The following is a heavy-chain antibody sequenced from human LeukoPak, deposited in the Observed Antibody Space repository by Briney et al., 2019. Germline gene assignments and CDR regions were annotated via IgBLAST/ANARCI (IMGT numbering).Heavy chain of an antibody. J-gene: IGHJ4*02. V-gene: IGHV4-31*03. CDR3: ARAPDYPYQFDY. D-gene: IGHD4-17*01. CDR1: GGSISSGGYY. Sequence: PSETLSLTCTVSGGSISSGGYYWSWIRQPPGKGLEWIGYVYYSGSTYFNPSLKSRVTISVDTSKNQFSLKLKSVTAADTAVYYCARAPDYPYQFDYWGQGTLVTVSS. CDR2: VYYSGST.